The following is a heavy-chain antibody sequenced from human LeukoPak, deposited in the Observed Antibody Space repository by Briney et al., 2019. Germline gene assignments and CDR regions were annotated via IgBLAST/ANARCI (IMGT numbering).Heavy chain of an antibody. V-gene: IGHV1-2*02. Sequence: ASVKVSFKDSGYTFTGYYMQRGRQAPGQGLEWMGWINPNSGGTNYAQKFQGRVTMTRDTSISTAYMELSGLRSDDTAVYYCARDLRSSWYVWLDPSGQGTLVTVSS. D-gene: IGHD6-13*01. CDR1: GYTFTGYY. J-gene: IGHJ5*02. CDR2: INPNSGGT. CDR3: ARDLRSSWYVWLDP.